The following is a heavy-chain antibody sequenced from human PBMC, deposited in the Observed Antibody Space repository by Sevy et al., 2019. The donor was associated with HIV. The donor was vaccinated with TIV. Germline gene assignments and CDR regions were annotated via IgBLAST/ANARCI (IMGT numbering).Heavy chain of an antibody. CDR1: GDSISNYY. CDR3: ARTSAYYYYGVDV. V-gene: IGHV4-59*01. J-gene: IGHJ6*02. Sequence: SETLSLTCTVSGDSISNYYWSWIRQPPGKGLEWIGYFYYSKSTNYNPSLKSRVTISVETSKNQISLKLRSVTAADTAVYYCARTSAYYYYGVDVWGQGTTVTVSS. D-gene: IGHD2-2*01. CDR2: FYYSKST.